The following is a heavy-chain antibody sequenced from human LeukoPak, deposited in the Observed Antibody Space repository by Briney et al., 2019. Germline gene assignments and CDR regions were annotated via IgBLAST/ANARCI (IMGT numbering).Heavy chain of an antibody. CDR3: ARVVGYCSSTSCPYYFDY. CDR1: GGSISRGGYY. V-gene: IGHV4-31*03. D-gene: IGHD2-2*01. J-gene: IGHJ4*02. Sequence: PSETLSLTCTVSGGSISRGGYYWSWIRQHPGKGLEWNGYIYYSGSTYYNPSLKSRVTISVDTPKNQFSLKLSSVTAADTAVYYCARVVGYCSSTSCPYYFDYWGQGTLVTVSS. CDR2: IYYSGST.